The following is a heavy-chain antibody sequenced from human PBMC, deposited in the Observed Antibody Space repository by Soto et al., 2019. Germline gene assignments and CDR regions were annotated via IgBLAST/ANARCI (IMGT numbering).Heavy chain of an antibody. CDR3: EQVNKYDFGSGYYDY. D-gene: IGHD3-3*01. Sequence: GGSLRLSCAASGFTFSSYAMSWVRQAPGKGLEWVSAISGSGGSTYYADSVKGQFTISRDNSKNTLYLLMNSLRAEDTAVYYCEQVNKYDFGSGYYDYWGQGTLVTVSS. CDR1: GFTFSSYA. J-gene: IGHJ4*02. CDR2: ISGSGGST. V-gene: IGHV3-23*01.